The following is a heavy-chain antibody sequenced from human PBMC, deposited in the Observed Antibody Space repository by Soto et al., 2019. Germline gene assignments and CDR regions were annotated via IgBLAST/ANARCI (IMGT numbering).Heavy chain of an antibody. D-gene: IGHD2-21*02. V-gene: IGHV1-18*04. CDR2: SSAYNGNT. Sequence: QVQLVQSGAEVKKPGASVKVSCKASGYTFTSYGISWVRQAPGQGLEWMGWSSAYNGNTNYAQKLQGRVTMTTDTSTSTAYMELRSLRSDDTAVYYCARVPYCGGDCYSTFDIWGQGTMVTVSS. CDR1: GYTFTSYG. CDR3: ARVPYCGGDCYSTFDI. J-gene: IGHJ3*02.